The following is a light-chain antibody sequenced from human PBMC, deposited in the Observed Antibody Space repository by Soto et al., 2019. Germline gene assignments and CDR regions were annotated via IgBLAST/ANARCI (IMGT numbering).Light chain of an antibody. J-gene: IGKJ1*01. CDR2: GAS. CDR3: QQYYSTPWT. Sequence: EIVMTHSPSTLSVSTGERATLSCRASQSVSSDLAWYHQKPGQAPRLLIYGASTRATGIPARFSGSGSGTEFTLTINSLQSEDFAVYYCQQYYSTPWTFGQGTKVDIK. V-gene: IGKV3-15*01. CDR1: QSVSSD.